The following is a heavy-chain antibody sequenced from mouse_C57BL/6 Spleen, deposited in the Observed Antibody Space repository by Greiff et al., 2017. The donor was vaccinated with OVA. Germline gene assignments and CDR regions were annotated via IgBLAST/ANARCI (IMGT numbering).Heavy chain of an antibody. J-gene: IGHJ2*01. Sequence: EVKLVESGGDLVKPGGSLKLSCAASGFTFSSYGMSWVRQTPDKRLEWVATISSGGSYTYYPDSVKGRFTISRDNAKNTLYLQMSSLKSEDTAMYYCARHAGGNYFDYWGQGTTLTVSS. CDR2: ISSGGSYT. CDR1: GFTFSSYG. D-gene: IGHD6-5*01. V-gene: IGHV5-6*02. CDR3: ARHAGGNYFDY.